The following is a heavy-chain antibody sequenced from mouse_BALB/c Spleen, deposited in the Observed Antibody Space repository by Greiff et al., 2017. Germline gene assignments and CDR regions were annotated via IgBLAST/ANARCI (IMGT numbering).Heavy chain of an antibody. CDR2: ISNLAYSI. CDR3: ARMAWDY. V-gene: IGHV5-15*02. Sequence: EVKLMESGGGLVQPGGSRKLSCAASGFTFSDYGMAWVRQAPGKGPEWVAFISNLAYSIYYADTVTGRFTISRENAKNTLYLEMSSLRSEDTAMYYCARMAWDYWGQGTSVTVA. CDR1: GFTFSDYG. J-gene: IGHJ4*01.